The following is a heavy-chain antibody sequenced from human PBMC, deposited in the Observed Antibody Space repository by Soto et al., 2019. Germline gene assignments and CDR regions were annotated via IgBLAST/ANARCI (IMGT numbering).Heavy chain of an antibody. J-gene: IGHJ4*02. CDR1: GYTFTSYG. Sequence: ASVKVSCKASGYTFTSYGISWVRQAPGQGLEWMGWISAYNGNTNYAQKLQDRVTMTTDTSTSTAYMELRSLRSDDTAVYYCARDYSGYDTFDYWGQGTLVTVSS. CDR3: ARDYSGYDTFDY. V-gene: IGHV1-18*01. CDR2: ISAYNGNT. D-gene: IGHD5-12*01.